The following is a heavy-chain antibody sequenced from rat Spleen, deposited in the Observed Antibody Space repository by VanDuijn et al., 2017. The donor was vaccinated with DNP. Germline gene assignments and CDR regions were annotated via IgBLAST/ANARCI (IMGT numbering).Heavy chain of an antibody. CDR3: AKGGDYGGYSHWFDY. CDR2: INTDGGST. D-gene: IGHD1-11*01. V-gene: IGHV5-58*01. J-gene: IGHJ3*01. Sequence: EVQLVESGGGLVQPGRSLKLSCAASGFTFNKYGMAWVRQAPGKGLEWVASINTDGGSTYYPDSVKGRFTISRDNAENTVYLQMNSLRSEDTATYYCAKGGDYGGYSHWFDYWGQGTLVTVSS. CDR1: GFTFNKYG.